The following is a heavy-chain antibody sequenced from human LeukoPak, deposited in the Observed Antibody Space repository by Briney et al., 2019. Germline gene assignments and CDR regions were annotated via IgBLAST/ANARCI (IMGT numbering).Heavy chain of an antibody. CDR1: GFTFSTCV. D-gene: IGHD2/OR15-2a*01. V-gene: IGHV3-23*01. Sequence: GGSLRLSCATSGFTFSTCVMAWVRQAPGKGLEWVSSISGSGNSAYYTDSVKGRFTISRDNSMNTLSLQMNSLRADDTAVYYCVKRHCDRTHCYGFDYWGQGTLVTVSS. CDR2: ISGSGNSA. CDR3: VKRHCDRTHCYGFDY. J-gene: IGHJ4*02.